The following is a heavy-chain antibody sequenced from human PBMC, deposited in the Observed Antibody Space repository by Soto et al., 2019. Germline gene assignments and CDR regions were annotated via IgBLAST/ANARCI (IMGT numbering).Heavy chain of an antibody. J-gene: IGHJ4*02. V-gene: IGHV1-18*01. CDR1: GFTFTDNA. Sequence: ASVKVSSKTPGFTFTDNALSWLRQAPGKGLEWMGWINGYNGNTTFAQTLQGRVTMTTDTSTATAYMELRSLRSDDTAVYFCARDRYSDFWSGFRFDFWGQGTLVTVSS. CDR3: ARDRYSDFWSGFRFDF. CDR2: INGYNGNT. D-gene: IGHD3-3*01.